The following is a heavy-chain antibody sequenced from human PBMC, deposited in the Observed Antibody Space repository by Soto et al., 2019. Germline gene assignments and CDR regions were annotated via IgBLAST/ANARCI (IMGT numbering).Heavy chain of an antibody. CDR1: GFTFSSYY. D-gene: IGHD2-15*01. V-gene: IGHV3-21*01. J-gene: IGHJ6*02. Sequence: GGSLRLSCAASGFTFSSYYMNWVRQAPGKGLEWVSSISSSTTHIYYADSVKGRFTISRDNAKNSLYLQMNSLRAEDTAVYYCVRDLKVAATSPYYYGMDVWGQGTTVTVSS. CDR3: VRDLKVAATSPYYYGMDV. CDR2: ISSSTTHI.